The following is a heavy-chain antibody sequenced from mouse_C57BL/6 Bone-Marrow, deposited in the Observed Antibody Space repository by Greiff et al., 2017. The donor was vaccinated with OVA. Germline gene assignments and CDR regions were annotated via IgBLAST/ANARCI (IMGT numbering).Heavy chain of an antibody. Sequence: VQLQQSGAELVRPGASVKLSCTASGFNIKDDYMHWVKQRPEQGLEWIGWIDPENGDTEYASKFQGKATITADTSSNTAYLQLSSLTSEDNAVYYCTKYYGSSYYYAMDYWGQGTSVTVSS. CDR1: GFNIKDDY. CDR2: IDPENGDT. J-gene: IGHJ4*01. CDR3: TKYYGSSYYYAMDY. D-gene: IGHD1-1*01. V-gene: IGHV14-4*01.